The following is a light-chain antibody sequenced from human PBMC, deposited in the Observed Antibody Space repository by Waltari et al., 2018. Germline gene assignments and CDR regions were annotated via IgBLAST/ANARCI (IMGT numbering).Light chain of an antibody. J-gene: IGLJ2*01. Sequence: QSALTQPASVSGSPGQSITISCTGTSSDVGSYKLVSWYQQHPGKAPRLSIYADSNRPSGSSNRFSGSKSGNTASLTISGLQAEDEAAYYCCSYAGSSTVKFGEGTYLTVL. V-gene: IGLV2-23*01. CDR3: CSYAGSSTVK. CDR2: ADS. CDR1: SSDVGSYKL.